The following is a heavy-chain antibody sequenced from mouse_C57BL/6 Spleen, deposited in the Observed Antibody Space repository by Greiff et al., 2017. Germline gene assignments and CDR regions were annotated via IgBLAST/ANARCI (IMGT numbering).Heavy chain of an antibody. D-gene: IGHD1-1*01. Sequence: QVQLKQSGAELVRPGTSVKVSCKASGYAFTNYLIEWVKQRPGQGLEWIGVINPGSGGTNYNEKFKGKATLTADKSSSTAYMQLSSLTSEDSAVYFCARSYDGSSYGFAYWGQGTLVTVSA. J-gene: IGHJ3*01. V-gene: IGHV1-54*01. CDR1: GYAFTNYL. CDR3: ARSYDGSSYGFAY. CDR2: INPGSGGT.